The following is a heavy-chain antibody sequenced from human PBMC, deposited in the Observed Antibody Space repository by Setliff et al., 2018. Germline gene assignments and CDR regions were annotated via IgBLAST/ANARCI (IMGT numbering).Heavy chain of an antibody. CDR1: GGSISSSSYY. CDR3: ARVGAGRYGGDGDY. Sequence: SETLSLTCTVSGGSISSSSYYWGWIRQPPGKGLEWIGEINHSGSTYYNPSLKSRVTISVDTSKNQFSLKLSSVTAADTAVYYCARVGAGRYGGDGDYWGQGTLVTVSS. V-gene: IGHV4-39*07. J-gene: IGHJ4*02. D-gene: IGHD2-21*02. CDR2: INHSGST.